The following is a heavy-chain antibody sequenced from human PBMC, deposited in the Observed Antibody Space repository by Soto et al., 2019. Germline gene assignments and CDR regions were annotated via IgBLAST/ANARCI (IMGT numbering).Heavy chain of an antibody. V-gene: IGHV3-53*01. CDR1: GFTVSNNY. Sequence: EVQLVESGGGLIQPGGSLRLSCAVSGFTVSNNYMSWVRQAPGKGLEGVSVIYSGGYTAYGDSVRGRFTISRDNSKNTLYLKINTRRAHAAAVFSCATQGGGGGYWGQGTLVTVSS. CDR3: ATQGGGGGY. CDR2: IYSGGYT. D-gene: IGHD3-16*01. J-gene: IGHJ4*02.